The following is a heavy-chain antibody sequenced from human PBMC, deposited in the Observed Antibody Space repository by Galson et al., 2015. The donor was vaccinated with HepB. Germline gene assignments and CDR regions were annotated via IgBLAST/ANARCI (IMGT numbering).Heavy chain of an antibody. CDR1: GFTFSSYG. J-gene: IGHJ3*02. CDR2: IWYDGSNK. D-gene: IGHD2-15*01. Sequence: SLRLSCAASGFTFSSYGMHWVRQAPGKGLEWVAVIWYDGSNKYYADSVKGRFTISRDNSKNTLYLQMNSLRAEDTAVYYCARGYCSGGSCYPDAFDIWGQGTMVTVSS. CDR3: ARGYCSGGSCYPDAFDI. V-gene: IGHV3-33*01.